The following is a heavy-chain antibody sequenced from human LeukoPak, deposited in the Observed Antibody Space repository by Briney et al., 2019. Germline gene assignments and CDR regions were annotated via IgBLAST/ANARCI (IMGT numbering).Heavy chain of an antibody. Sequence: GGSLRLSCAASGFTFNSYAMHWVRQAPGKGLEWVAVISYDGSNKYYADSVKGRFTISRDNAKNSLYLQMNSLRAEDTAVYYCARTTLGATGCDIWGQGTMVTVSS. J-gene: IGHJ3*02. CDR3: ARTTLGATGCDI. D-gene: IGHD1-26*01. V-gene: IGHV3-30-3*01. CDR1: GFTFNSYA. CDR2: ISYDGSNK.